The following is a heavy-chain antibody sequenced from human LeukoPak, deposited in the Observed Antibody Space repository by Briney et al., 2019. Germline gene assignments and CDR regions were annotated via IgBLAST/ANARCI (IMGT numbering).Heavy chain of an antibody. CDR1: GFTFSDYY. V-gene: IGHV3-23*01. CDR3: AKPSLYYYDTSGYYRYWYFDL. J-gene: IGHJ2*01. Sequence: GGSLRLSCAASGFTFSDYYMSWIRQAPGKGLEWVSAISGSGGSTYYADSVKGRFTISRDNSKNTLYLQMNSLRAEDTAVYCCAKPSLYYYDTSGYYRYWYFDLWGRGTLVTVSS. CDR2: ISGSGGST. D-gene: IGHD3-22*01.